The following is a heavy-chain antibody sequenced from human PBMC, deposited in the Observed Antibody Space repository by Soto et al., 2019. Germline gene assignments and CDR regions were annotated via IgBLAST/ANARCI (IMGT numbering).Heavy chain of an antibody. CDR3: AKNPTRSGLFHFGS. D-gene: IGHD3-3*01. J-gene: IGHJ4*02. CDR2: ISSASGSS. CDR1: EFTFRSYV. V-gene: IGHV3-23*01. Sequence: EVQLLESGGGLVQPGGSLRLSCAASEFTFRSYVMSWVRQAPGKGLEWVSSISSASGSSYYADSVKGRFTISRDNSKNTLYFQMNKLGAEETGVYYCAKNPTRSGLFHFGSWGQGTLVTVSS.